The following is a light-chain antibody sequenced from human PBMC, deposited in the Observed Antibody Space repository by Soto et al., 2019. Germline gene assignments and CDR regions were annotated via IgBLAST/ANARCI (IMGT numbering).Light chain of an antibody. CDR2: AVS. CDR3: QQSYSTPYT. Sequence: DIQMTQSPSSLSASVGDRVTITCRASETITSYLNWYQQKPGKAPKLLMSAVSSLQSGVPSRFGGSGSGTDFTLTISSLQPDDFATYYCQQSYSTPYTFGQGTKVEIK. V-gene: IGKV1-39*01. CDR1: ETITSY. J-gene: IGKJ4*01.